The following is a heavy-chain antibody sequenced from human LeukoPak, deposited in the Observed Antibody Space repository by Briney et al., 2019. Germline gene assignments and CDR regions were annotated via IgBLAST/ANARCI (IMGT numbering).Heavy chain of an antibody. J-gene: IGHJ4*02. Sequence: PSETLSLTCAVYGGSFSGYYWSWIRQPPGKGLEWIGEINHSGSTNYNPSLKSRVTISVDTSKNQFSLKLSSVTAADTAAYYCARGIILHRWGRIAVAGTDPYYFDYWGQGTLVTVSS. V-gene: IGHV4-34*01. CDR2: INHSGST. D-gene: IGHD6-19*01. CDR3: ARGIILHRWGRIAVAGTDPYYFDY. CDR1: GGSFSGYY.